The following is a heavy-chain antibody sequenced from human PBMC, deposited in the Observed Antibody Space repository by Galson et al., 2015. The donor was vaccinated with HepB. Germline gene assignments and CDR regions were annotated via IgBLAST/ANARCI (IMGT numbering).Heavy chain of an antibody. CDR1: GLTFRRSG. D-gene: IGHD2-21*01. Sequence: SLRLSCAASGLTFRRSGMHWVRQAPGKGLERLAVIQHVGSPIRYADSVKGRFTVSRDNSKNTLYLEMNNLRAEDTAVYYCARETSRIVFHAFDIWGQGTMVTVSS. CDR2: IQHVGSPI. V-gene: IGHV3-33*01. J-gene: IGHJ3*02. CDR3: ARETSRIVFHAFDI.